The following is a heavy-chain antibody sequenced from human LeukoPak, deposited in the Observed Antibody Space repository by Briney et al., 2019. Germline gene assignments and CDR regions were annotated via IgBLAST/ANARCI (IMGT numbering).Heavy chain of an antibody. J-gene: IGHJ5*02. D-gene: IGHD3-3*01. CDR1: GYTFTSCD. Sequence: ASVKVSCKASGYTFTSCDINWVRQATGQGLEWMGWMNPNSGNTGYAQKFQGRVTMTRNTSISTAYMELSSLRSEDTAVYYCARGQYYDFWSGYYPGEFDPWGQETLVTVSS. CDR3: ARGQYYDFWSGYYPGEFDP. V-gene: IGHV1-8*01. CDR2: MNPNSGNT.